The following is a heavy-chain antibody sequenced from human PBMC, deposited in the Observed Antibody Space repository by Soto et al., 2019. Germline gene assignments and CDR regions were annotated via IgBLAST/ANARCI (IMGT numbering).Heavy chain of an antibody. V-gene: IGHV1-8*01. CDR1: GYTFTSYD. D-gene: IGHD6-13*01. J-gene: IGHJ5*02. Sequence: QVQLVQSGAEVKKPGASVKVSCKASGYTFTSYDINWVRQATGQGLEWMGWMNPNSGNTGSAPKFQGRVTMTRNTSITTAYMELSSLRSEDTAVYYCARKRRDSSSWYNWFDPWGQGTLVTVSS. CDR2: MNPNSGNT. CDR3: ARKRRDSSSWYNWFDP.